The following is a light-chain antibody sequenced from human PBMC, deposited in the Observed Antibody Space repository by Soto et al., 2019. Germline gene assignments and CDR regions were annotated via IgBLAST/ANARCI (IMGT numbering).Light chain of an antibody. CDR1: QSIGDS. V-gene: IGKV1-5*01. CDR2: DVS. Sequence: DIHMTQSRSTLSASVGDRVTITCRASQSIGDSLAWYQQKPGKAPYLLISDVSSLERGVPSRFSGSGSGTEFTLTISSMQPDDFATFYCQQYNGYSRTFGQGTKVDIK. CDR3: QQYNGYSRT. J-gene: IGKJ1*01.